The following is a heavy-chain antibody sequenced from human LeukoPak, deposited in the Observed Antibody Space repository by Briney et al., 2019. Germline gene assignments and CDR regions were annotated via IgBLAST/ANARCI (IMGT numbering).Heavy chain of an antibody. J-gene: IGHJ4*02. Sequence: SETLSLTCAVYGGSFSGYYWSWIRQPPGKGLEWIGESNHSGSPDYNPSLKSRVTISVDTSKNQFSLKLSSLTAADTAVYYCAREGSQLFYFDYWGQGTLVTVSS. CDR1: GGSFSGYY. CDR3: AREGSQLFYFDY. V-gene: IGHV4-34*01. CDR2: SNHSGSP. D-gene: IGHD6-13*01.